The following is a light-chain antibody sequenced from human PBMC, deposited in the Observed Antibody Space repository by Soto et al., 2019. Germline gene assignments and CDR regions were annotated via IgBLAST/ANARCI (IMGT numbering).Light chain of an antibody. CDR3: QKLESYPST. V-gene: IGKV1-9*01. J-gene: IGKJ4*01. CDR2: AAS. Sequence: IQLTQSPSSLSASVGDRVTITCRASQGINTFLAWYQQKPGKAPKLLIYAASTLQSGVPSRFSGCGSGTDFTLTMSSMQPELVATYYWQKLESYPSTFGGATKVDIK. CDR1: QGINTF.